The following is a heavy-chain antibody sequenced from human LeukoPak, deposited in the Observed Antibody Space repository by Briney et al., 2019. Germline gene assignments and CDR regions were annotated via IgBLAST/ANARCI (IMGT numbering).Heavy chain of an antibody. V-gene: IGHV4-59*08. J-gene: IGHJ4*02. CDR3: ARRYDSSGYYYGAFDY. CDR1: GCSISSFL. D-gene: IGHD3-22*01. Sequence: SETLSLKCTVSGCSISSFLWIWIRQPPGKGLEGIRYIYYSGSTNYNPSLKSRVTISVDTSKCQFSLTLRSGTAGDTAACYCARRYDSSGYYYGAFDYWGQGTLVTVSS. CDR2: IYYSGST.